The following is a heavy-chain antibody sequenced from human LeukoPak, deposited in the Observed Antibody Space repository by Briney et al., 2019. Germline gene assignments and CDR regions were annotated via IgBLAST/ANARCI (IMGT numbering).Heavy chain of an antibody. D-gene: IGHD3-3*01. Sequence: SGGSLRLSCAASGFSFSSYGMHWVRQAPGKGLEWVAVMSYDGSYKDYADSVKGRFTISRDNSKNTLYLQMNSLRAEDTAVYYCAKIGVATGLDYWGQGTLVTVSS. J-gene: IGHJ4*02. CDR1: GFSFSSYG. V-gene: IGHV3-30*18. CDR2: MSYDGSYK. CDR3: AKIGVATGLDY.